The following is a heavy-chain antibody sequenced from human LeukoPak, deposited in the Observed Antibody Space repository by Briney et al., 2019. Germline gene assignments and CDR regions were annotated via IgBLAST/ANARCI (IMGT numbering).Heavy chain of an antibody. Sequence: SETLSLTCTVSGGSISSYYWSWIRQPPGKGLEWIGYIYYSGSTNYNPSLKSRVTISVDTSKNQFSLKLSSVTAADTAVYYCARGGYFWSGYYHFDYWGQGTLVTVSS. CDR1: GGSISSYY. J-gene: IGHJ4*02. CDR2: IYYSGST. V-gene: IGHV4-59*12. CDR3: ARGGYFWSGYYHFDY. D-gene: IGHD3-3*01.